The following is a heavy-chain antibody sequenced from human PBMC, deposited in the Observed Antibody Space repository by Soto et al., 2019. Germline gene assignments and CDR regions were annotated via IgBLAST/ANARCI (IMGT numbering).Heavy chain of an antibody. CDR3: ARRASSPSLYYYYGVDV. Sequence: NPSETLSLTCTVSGVSISSGSYYWSWIRQHPGKGLEWIGSIFYTGTTYYNLSLKSRITISMDTSENQFSLKLSSVTAADTAVYYCARRASSPSLYYYYGVDVWGQGTTVTVSS. J-gene: IGHJ6*02. V-gene: IGHV4-31*03. CDR2: IFYTGTT. D-gene: IGHD6-19*01. CDR1: GVSISSGSYY.